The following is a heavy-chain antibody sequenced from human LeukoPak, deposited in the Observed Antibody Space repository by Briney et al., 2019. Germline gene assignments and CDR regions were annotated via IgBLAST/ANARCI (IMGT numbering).Heavy chain of an antibody. V-gene: IGHV3-7*01. D-gene: IGHD6-19*01. CDR3: VRWGVEAGMDY. J-gene: IGHJ4*02. Sequence: GVSQRLPCEASGLLFGGFYVRGVRRAPGKGLGWGTNINRDGSETSYLDSVKGRFTISRDNAKKSMVLQMTSLRGEETAVYICVRWGVEAGMDYWGQGTLVTVSS. CDR2: INRDGSET. CDR1: GLLFGGFY.